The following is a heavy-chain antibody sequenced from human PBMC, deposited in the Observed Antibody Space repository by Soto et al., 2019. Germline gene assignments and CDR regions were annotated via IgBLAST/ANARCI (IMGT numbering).Heavy chain of an antibody. V-gene: IGHV1-18*01. CDR3: ARWLQLRPLDY. D-gene: IGHD1-7*01. J-gene: IGHJ4*02. CDR1: GYTFTNFG. Sequence: QVQLVQSGGEVKKPGASVKVSCKASGYTFTNFGIGWVRQAPGQGLEYMGWITVSNGNANYAQKFQDRVTLTTDTSTYTAYMELRSLISDDTAVYYCARWLQLRPLDYWGQGTLVTVSS. CDR2: ITVSNGNA.